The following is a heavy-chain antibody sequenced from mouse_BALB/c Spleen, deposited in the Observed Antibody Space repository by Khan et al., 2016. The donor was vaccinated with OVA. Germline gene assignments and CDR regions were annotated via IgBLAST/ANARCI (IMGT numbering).Heavy chain of an antibody. J-gene: IGHJ3*01. CDR2: IDCANGNT. CDR3: VSPNWFLY. CDR1: GFNIQDTY. V-gene: IGHV14-3*02. Sequence: EVQLQESGAELVKPGASVKLSCTASGFNIQDTYMPWVKQRPEQGLAWIGRIDCANGNTKYDPKFQGKATIPADTSPNTAYLQLSSLTSEDTAVYFCVSPNWFLYWGQGTLVTVSA.